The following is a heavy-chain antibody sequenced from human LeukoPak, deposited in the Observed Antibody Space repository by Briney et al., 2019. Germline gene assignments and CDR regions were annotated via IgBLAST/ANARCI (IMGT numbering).Heavy chain of an antibody. V-gene: IGHV3-53*01. CDR3: ARGGGDY. CDR1: GVTVSSNY. CDR2: IYSGGST. D-gene: IGHD3-16*01. Sequence: PGGSLTLSCAVSGVTVSSNYMNWVRQAPGKGLEWVSVIYSGGSTYYADSVKGRFTISRDNSKNTLYLQMNSVRAEDTAVYYCARGGGDYWGQGALVTVSS. J-gene: IGHJ4*02.